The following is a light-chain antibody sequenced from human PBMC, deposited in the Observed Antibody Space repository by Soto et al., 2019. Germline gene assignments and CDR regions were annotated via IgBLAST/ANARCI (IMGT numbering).Light chain of an antibody. CDR3: QAWDSSSAV. CDR1: KLGEKY. CDR2: QDN. Sequence: SYELTQPPSVSVSPGQTASITCSGDKLGEKYVYWYQQKPGQSPVLVIHQDNKRPSGIPERFSGSNSGNTATLTISGTQAADAAEFYCQAWDSSSAVFGGGTQLTVL. J-gene: IGLJ7*01. V-gene: IGLV3-1*01.